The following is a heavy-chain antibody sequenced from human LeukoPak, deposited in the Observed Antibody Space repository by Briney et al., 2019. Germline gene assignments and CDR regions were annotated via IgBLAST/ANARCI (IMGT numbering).Heavy chain of an antibody. J-gene: IGHJ4*02. V-gene: IGHV3-43*02. D-gene: IGHD2/OR15-2a*01. CDR1: GFTFDDYA. CDR3: ARESEIGYYFDY. CDR2: ISGDGGST. Sequence: GGSLRLSCAASGFTFDDYAMHWVRQTPGKGLEWVSLISGDGGSTYYADSVKGRFTISRDNSKNSLYLQMNSLRTEGTALYYCARESEIGYYFDYWGRGTLVTVSS.